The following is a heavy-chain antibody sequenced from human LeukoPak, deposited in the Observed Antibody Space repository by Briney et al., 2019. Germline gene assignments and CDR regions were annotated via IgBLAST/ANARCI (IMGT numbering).Heavy chain of an antibody. V-gene: IGHV1-2*02. CDR1: GYTFTGYY. CDR2: INPNSGDT. J-gene: IGHJ4*02. Sequence: ASVKVSCKASGYTFTGYYMRWVRQAPGQGFEWMGWINPNSGDTNYAQKFQGRVTMTRDTSIGTAHMELSRLRSDDTAVYYCARANPLYCSSTTCLFDYWGQGTLVTVSS. D-gene: IGHD2-2*01. CDR3: ARANPLYCSSTTCLFDY.